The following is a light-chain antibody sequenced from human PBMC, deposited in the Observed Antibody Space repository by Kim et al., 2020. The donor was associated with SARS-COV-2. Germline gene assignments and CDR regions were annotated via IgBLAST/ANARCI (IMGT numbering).Light chain of an antibody. CDR2: GNS. J-gene: IGLJ2*01. V-gene: IGLV1-40*01. CDR3: QSYDSSLRHVV. Sequence: RVTISCTGSSSNIGAGYDVHWYQQLPGTAPKLLIYGNSNRPSGVPDRFSGSKSGTSASLAITGLQAEDEADYYCQSYDSSLRHVVFGGGTQLTVL. CDR1: SSNIGAGYD.